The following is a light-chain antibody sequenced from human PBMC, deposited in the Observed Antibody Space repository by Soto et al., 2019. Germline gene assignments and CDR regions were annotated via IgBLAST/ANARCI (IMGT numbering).Light chain of an antibody. V-gene: IGLV2-14*01. J-gene: IGLJ1*01. CDR3: TSYTSISLYV. Sequence: QSALTQPASVSGSPGQAITICCTGTSSDVGGYNYVSWYQQHPGKHPKLMIYEVSNRPSGISNRFSGAKSGNTASLTISGLQAVDEADYYCTSYTSISLYVFGTGTKLTVL. CDR2: EVS. CDR1: SSDVGGYNY.